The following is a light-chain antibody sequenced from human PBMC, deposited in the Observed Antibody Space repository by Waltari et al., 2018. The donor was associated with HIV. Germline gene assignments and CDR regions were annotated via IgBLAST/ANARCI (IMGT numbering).Light chain of an antibody. CDR2: DAS. J-gene: IGKJ3*01. Sequence: DIQMTQSPSSLSASVGDSVSITCRASQSVSNKVIWYQQKPDKAPKVLCYDASSLQSGVPSRFGGSGSGTDFTLTINSLQPDDFATYFCQQSYRSPQTFGPGTKVDIK. CDR1: QSVSNK. CDR3: QQSYRSPQT. V-gene: IGKV1-39*01.